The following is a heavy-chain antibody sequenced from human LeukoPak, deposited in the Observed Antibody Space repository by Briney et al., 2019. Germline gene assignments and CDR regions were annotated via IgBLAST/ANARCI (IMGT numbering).Heavy chain of an antibody. D-gene: IGHD6-19*01. V-gene: IGHV1-18*01. CDR1: GYTVTSYG. CDR2: ISAYNGNT. J-gene: IGHJ4*02. CDR3: ARVLGIAVAGTDFDY. Sequence: ASVKVSCKASGYTVTSYGISWVRQAPGQGLEWMGWISAYNGNTNYAQKLQGRVTMTTDTSTSTAYMELRSLRSDDTAVYYCARVLGIAVAGTDFDYWGQGTLVTVSS.